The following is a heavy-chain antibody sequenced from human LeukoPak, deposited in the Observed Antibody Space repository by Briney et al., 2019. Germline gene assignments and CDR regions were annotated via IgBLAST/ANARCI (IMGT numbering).Heavy chain of an antibody. Sequence: SETLSLTCTVSGGSISSYYWSWIRQPAGKGLEWIGRIYASGSTKYNPSLKSRVTMSVDTSRNQFSLKLSSVTAADTAVYYCARDGGNYVYFDYWGQGTLVTVSS. CDR1: GGSISSYY. J-gene: IGHJ4*02. V-gene: IGHV4-4*07. D-gene: IGHD1-26*01. CDR3: ARDGGNYVYFDY. CDR2: IYASGST.